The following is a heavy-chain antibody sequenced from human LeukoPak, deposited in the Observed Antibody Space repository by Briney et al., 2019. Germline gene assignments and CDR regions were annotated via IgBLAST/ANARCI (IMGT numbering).Heavy chain of an antibody. CDR2: ISGSGGST. V-gene: IGHV3-23*01. Sequence: PGGSLRLSCAASGFTFSSYAMSWVRQAPGKGLEWVSAISGSGGSTYYADSVKGRFTISRDNSKNTLYLQMNSLRAEDTAVYYCANAIFGVPMGPDAFDIWGQGTMVTVSS. CDR3: ANAIFGVPMGPDAFDI. J-gene: IGHJ3*02. D-gene: IGHD3-3*01. CDR1: GFTFSSYA.